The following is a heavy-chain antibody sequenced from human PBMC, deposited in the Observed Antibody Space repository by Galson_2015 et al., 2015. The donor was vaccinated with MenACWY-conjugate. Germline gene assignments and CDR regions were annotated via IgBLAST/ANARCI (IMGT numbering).Heavy chain of an antibody. V-gene: IGHV6-1*01. CDR1: GDSVSSNSAA. D-gene: IGHD6-13*01. Sequence: CAISGDSVSSNSAAWTWIRQSPSRGLEWLGRTYYRFRWHNDYAVSVKSRITINPDTSRNQLSLQLSSVTPEDTAVYYCARGVTRTSGTINWYFEFWGRGTLVTVSS. CDR2: TYYRFRWHN. J-gene: IGHJ2*01. CDR3: ARGVTRTSGTINWYFEF.